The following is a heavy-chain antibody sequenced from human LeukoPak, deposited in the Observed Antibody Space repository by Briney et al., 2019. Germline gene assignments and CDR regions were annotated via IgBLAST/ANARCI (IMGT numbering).Heavy chain of an antibody. V-gene: IGHV3-21*01. Sequence: GGSLRLSCAASGFMFSSYFMNWARQAPGKGLEWVSSISPSSGDSYYADSVRGRFTISRDNAKNSLYLQMNSLRDEDTAVYYCARGVEGSQYYDSSGKGNALDIWGQGTIASVSS. CDR2: ISPSSGDS. CDR1: GFMFSSYF. CDR3: ARGVEGSQYYDSSGKGNALDI. J-gene: IGHJ3*02. D-gene: IGHD3-22*01.